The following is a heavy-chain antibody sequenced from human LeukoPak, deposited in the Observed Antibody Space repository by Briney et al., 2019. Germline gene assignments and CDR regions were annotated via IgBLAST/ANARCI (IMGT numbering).Heavy chain of an antibody. CDR1: GFTFSRYS. J-gene: IGHJ6*03. D-gene: IGHD2-15*01. Sequence: GGSLRLSCAASGFTFSRYSMNWVRQAPGKGLEWVANIKQEGTENYSVDSVKGRFTISRDNDRNSLYLQMNSLRAEDTAVYYCAGAATPYYYYYYMDVWGKGTTVTVSS. V-gene: IGHV3-7*04. CDR2: IKQEGTEN. CDR3: AGAATPYYYYYYMDV.